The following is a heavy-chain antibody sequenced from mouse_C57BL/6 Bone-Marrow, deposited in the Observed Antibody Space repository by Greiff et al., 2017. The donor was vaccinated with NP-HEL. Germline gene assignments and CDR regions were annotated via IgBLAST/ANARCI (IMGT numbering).Heavy chain of an antibody. Sequence: VQLQQSGSELRSPGSSVKLSCKDFDSEVFPIAYMSWVRQKPGHGFEWIGGILPSIGRTIYGEKFEDKATLDADTLSNTAYLELNSLTAEDSAIYYCAIPHGYGFAYWGQGTLVTVSA. CDR1: DSEVFPIAY. J-gene: IGHJ3*01. CDR2: ILPSIGRT. V-gene: IGHV15-2*01. CDR3: AIPHGYGFAY. D-gene: IGHD2-2*01.